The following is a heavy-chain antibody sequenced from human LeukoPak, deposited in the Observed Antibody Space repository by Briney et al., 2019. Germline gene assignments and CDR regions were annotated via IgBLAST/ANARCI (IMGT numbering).Heavy chain of an antibody. CDR2: ISGSGVRT. J-gene: IGHJ3*02. CDR3: AKGSREWELLDAFDI. D-gene: IGHD1-26*01. CDR1: GFTFNNYG. Sequence: PGGSLRLSCAASGFTFNNYGMSWVRQAPGKGLEWASGISGSGVRTDYADSVKGRFTISRDNAKNTLYLQMNSLRAEDTAVYYCAKGSREWELLDAFDIWGQGTMVTVSS. V-gene: IGHV3-23*01.